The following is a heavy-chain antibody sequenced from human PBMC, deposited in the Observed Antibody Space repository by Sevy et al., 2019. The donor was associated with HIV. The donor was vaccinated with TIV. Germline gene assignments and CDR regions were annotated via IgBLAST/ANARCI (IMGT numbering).Heavy chain of an antibody. Sequence: SETLSLTCTVSGGSISSGGYYWSWIRQHPGKGLEWIGYIYYSGSTYYNPSLKSRVTISVDTSKNQFSLKLSSVTAADTAVYYCARDDYGDYVFDYWGQGTLVTVSS. CDR1: GGSISSGGYY. J-gene: IGHJ4*02. CDR3: ARDDYGDYVFDY. D-gene: IGHD4-17*01. V-gene: IGHV4-31*03. CDR2: IYYSGST.